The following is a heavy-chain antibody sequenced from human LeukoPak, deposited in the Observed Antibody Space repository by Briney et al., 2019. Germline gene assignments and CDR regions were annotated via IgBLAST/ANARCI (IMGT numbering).Heavy chain of an antibody. CDR1: GFTFSSYW. CDR2: IKQDGSEK. D-gene: IGHD2-21*01. Sequence: PGGSLRLSCAASGFTFSSYWMSWVRQAPGKGLEWVANIKQDGSEKYYVDSVKGRFTISRDNSKNTLYLQMNSLRAEDTAVYYCAKGSGISTDYWGQGTLVTVSS. J-gene: IGHJ4*01. V-gene: IGHV3-7*03. CDR3: AKGSGISTDY.